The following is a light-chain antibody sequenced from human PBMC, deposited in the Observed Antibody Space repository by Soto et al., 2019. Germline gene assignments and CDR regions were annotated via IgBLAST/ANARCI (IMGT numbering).Light chain of an antibody. CDR1: QSVSSR. CDR2: GAS. Sequence: IVLTQSQGTLSLSPLDRANLYCRASQSVSSRLAWYQQKPGQAPRLLISGASSRATGIPDRFSGSGSATDFTLTISRLEPEDFALYYCQQYGGSPITLGQGTRLEIK. J-gene: IGKJ5*01. V-gene: IGKV3-20*01. CDR3: QQYGGSPIT.